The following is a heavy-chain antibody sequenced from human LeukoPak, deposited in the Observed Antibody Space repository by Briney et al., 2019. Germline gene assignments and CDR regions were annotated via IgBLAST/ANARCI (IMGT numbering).Heavy chain of an antibody. Sequence: PSETLSLTCTVSGGSINTENYFWGWIRQSPGKGLEWIGSIYYSGSTIYNPSLESRVTISLDMSKKQFHLRLTPVTAADTAVYYCARDHYDILTNYYRPGKLDVWGQGTTVTVSS. D-gene: IGHD3-9*01. V-gene: IGHV4-39*06. CDR1: GGSINTENYF. CDR3: ARDHYDILTNYYRPGKLDV. CDR2: IYYSGST. J-gene: IGHJ6*02.